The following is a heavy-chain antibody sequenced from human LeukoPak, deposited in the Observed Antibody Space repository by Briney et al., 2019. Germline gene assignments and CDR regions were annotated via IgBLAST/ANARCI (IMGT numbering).Heavy chain of an antibody. Sequence: GGSLRLSCAASGYSISSNAMSWVRQAPGKGLEWVSTITSSGSSTYYADSVKGRFTIPRDNTKNTLYLQVSSLGAEDTAVYYCAKSRSAGTPTNDYWGQGTLVTVSS. CDR1: GYSISSNA. CDR2: ITSSGSST. CDR3: AKSRSAGTPTNDY. J-gene: IGHJ4*02. D-gene: IGHD6-13*01. V-gene: IGHV3-23*01.